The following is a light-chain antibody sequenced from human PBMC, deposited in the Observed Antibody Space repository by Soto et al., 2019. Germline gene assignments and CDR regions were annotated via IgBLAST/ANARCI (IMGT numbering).Light chain of an antibody. V-gene: IGKV3D-20*01. Sequence: TQSPSSVSASVGDRVTITCRSSEDISSYLAWYQQKVGRAPRLLIYDASTRATGIPDRFSGSGSGTDFTLTITRLEPEDFAVYYCQQYGSSPRTFGQGTRLEIK. J-gene: IGKJ5*01. CDR2: DAS. CDR1: EDISSY. CDR3: QQYGSSPRT.